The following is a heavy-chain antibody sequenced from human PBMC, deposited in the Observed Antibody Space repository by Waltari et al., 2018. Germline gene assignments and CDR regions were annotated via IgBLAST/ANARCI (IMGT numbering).Heavy chain of an antibody. CDR3: ARGPTDSSSWYYYYYGMDV. CDR2: KNPNSGNT. V-gene: IGHV1-8*01. D-gene: IGHD6-13*01. CDR1: GYTFTSYD. Sequence: QVQLVQSGAEVKKPGASVKVYCQASGYTFTSYDINWVRQATGQGLEWMGWKNPNSGNTGYAQKFQGIVTMTRNTSISTAYMELSSLRSEDTAVYYWARGPTDSSSWYYYYYGMDVWGQGTTVTVSS. J-gene: IGHJ6*02.